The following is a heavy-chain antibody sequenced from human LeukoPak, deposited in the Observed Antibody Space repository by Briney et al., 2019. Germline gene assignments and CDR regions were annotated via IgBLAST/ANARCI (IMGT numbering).Heavy chain of an antibody. CDR3: ARDRRAVTWYFDL. D-gene: IGHD4-11*01. V-gene: IGHV3-21*04. Sequence: GGSLRLSCAASGFTFSSYSMNWVRQAPGKGLEWVSSISSSSSYIYYADSVKGRFTISRDNAKNSLYLQMNSLRAEDTAVYYCARDRRAVTWYFDLWGRGTLVTVSS. CDR2: ISSSSSYI. CDR1: GFTFSSYS. J-gene: IGHJ2*01.